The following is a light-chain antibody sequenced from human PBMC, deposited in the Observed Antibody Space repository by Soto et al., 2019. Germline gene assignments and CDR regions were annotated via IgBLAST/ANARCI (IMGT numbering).Light chain of an antibody. J-gene: IGKJ2*01. CDR2: GGS. CDR3: QQYGSLPRT. Sequence: EIVLTQSPGTLSLSPGERATLSCRASQSVSSSYLGWYQQKPGQAPRLLIYGGSSRATGIPDRFCGSGSGTDFTLTISRLEPEDFAVYYCQQYGSLPRTFGQGTKLEIK. CDR1: QSVSSSY. V-gene: IGKV3-20*01.